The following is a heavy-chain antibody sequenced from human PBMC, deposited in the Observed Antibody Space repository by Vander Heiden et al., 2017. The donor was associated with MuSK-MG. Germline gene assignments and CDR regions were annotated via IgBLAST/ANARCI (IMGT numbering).Heavy chain of an antibody. CDR3: ARTLKTSIAAAGNDY. CDR2: INHSGST. J-gene: IGHJ4*02. V-gene: IGHV4-34*01. CDR1: GGSLSGYY. Sequence: QVQLQQWRAGLLKPSETLSLTCAVYGGSLSGYYESWNRQPPGKGLGWIGEINHSGSTKYNPSLKSRVTISVDTSKNQFSLKLSSVTAADTAVYYCARTLKTSIAAAGNDYWGQGTLVTVSS. D-gene: IGHD6-13*01.